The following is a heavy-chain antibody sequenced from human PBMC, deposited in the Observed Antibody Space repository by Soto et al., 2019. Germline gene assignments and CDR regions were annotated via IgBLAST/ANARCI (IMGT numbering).Heavy chain of an antibody. CDR3: AKAPDFEWFSTAEYFQH. D-gene: IGHD3-9*01. V-gene: IGHV3-30*18. CDR1: GFTFSRYG. CDR2: ISYDGSNK. J-gene: IGHJ1*01. Sequence: QVQLVESGGGVVQPGRSLRLSCAASGFTFSRYGMHWVRQSPGKGLEWVAFISYDGSNKYYADSVKGRFTISRDNSKNSLYLQMNSLRAEDTAVYYCAKAPDFEWFSTAEYFQHWGQCTLVTVSS.